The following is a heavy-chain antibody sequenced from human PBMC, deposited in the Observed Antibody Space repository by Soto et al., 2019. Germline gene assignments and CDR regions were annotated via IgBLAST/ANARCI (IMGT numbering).Heavy chain of an antibody. CDR1: GGSVSNNNW. J-gene: IGHJ4*02. CDR2: IHHSGGT. CDR3: TKNSAYALDY. Sequence: QVQLQESGPGLVKPSGTLSLSCAVSGGSVSNNNWWSWVRQSPGNGLEWIGEIHHSGGTSYNPSLESRDTLSVDKSKNELSLRLNYVTAAETDVYYCTKNSAYALDYWGLGILVTVSS. V-gene: IGHV4-4*02. D-gene: IGHD5-12*01.